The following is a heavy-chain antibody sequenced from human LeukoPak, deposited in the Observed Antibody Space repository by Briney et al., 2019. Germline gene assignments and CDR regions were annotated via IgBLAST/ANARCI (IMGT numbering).Heavy chain of an antibody. V-gene: IGHV3-21*01. CDR1: GFTFSSYS. J-gene: IGHJ6*03. D-gene: IGHD1-26*01. Sequence: GGSLRLSCAASGFTFSSYSMNWVRQAPGKGLEWVSSISSSSSYIYYADSVKGRFTISRDNSKNTLYLQMNSLRAEDTAVYYCAKAVGATRYYYYYYMDVWGKGTTVTVSS. CDR2: ISSSSSYI. CDR3: AKAVGATRYYYYYYMDV.